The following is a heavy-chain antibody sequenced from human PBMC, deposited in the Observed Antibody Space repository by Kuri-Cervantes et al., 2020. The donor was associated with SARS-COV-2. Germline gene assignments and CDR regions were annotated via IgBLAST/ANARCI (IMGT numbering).Heavy chain of an antibody. J-gene: IGHJ6*02. Sequence: GGSLRLSCAASGFTFSGHWIHWVRQAPGKGLEWVAVIWYDGSNKYYADSVKGRFTISRDNSKNTLYLQMNSLRAEDTAVYYCARYGVYANGMDVWGQGTTVTVSS. CDR2: IWYDGSNK. CDR1: GFTFSGHW. D-gene: IGHD2-8*01. CDR3: ARYGVYANGMDV. V-gene: IGHV3-33*08.